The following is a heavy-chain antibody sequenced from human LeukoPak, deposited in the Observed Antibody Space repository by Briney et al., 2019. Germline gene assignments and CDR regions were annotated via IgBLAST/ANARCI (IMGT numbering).Heavy chain of an antibody. J-gene: IGHJ3*02. Sequence: ASVKVSCKASGYTFTGYYMHWVRQAPGQGLEWMGRINLNSGGTNYAQKFQGRVTMTRDTSISTAYMELSRLRSDDTAVYYCARPRSMVRGGKNDAFDIWGQGTMVTVSS. CDR3: ARPRSMVRGGKNDAFDI. V-gene: IGHV1-2*06. CDR1: GYTFTGYY. D-gene: IGHD3-10*01. CDR2: INLNSGGT.